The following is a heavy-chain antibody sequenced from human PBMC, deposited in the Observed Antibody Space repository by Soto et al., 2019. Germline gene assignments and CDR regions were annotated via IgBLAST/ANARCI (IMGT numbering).Heavy chain of an antibody. CDR2: IIPIFGTA. D-gene: IGHD4-17*01. V-gene: IGHV1-69*13. CDR1: GGTFSSYA. Sequence: GASVKVSCKASGGTFSSYAISWVRQAPGQGLEWMGGIIPIFGTANYAQKFQGRVTITADESTSTAYMELSSLRSEDTAVYYCARDFGDYTNENWFDPWGQGTLVTVSS. J-gene: IGHJ5*02. CDR3: ARDFGDYTNENWFDP.